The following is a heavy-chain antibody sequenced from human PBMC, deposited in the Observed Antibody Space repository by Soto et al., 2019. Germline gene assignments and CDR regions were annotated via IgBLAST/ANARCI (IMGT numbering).Heavy chain of an antibody. J-gene: IGHJ6*02. CDR2: ISSSSSYI. V-gene: IGHV3-21*01. CDR3: ARELTTVKGGYYYYYGMDV. D-gene: IGHD4-17*01. Sequence: GGSLRLSCAASGFTFSSYSMSWVRQAPGKGLEWVSSISSSSSYIYYADSVKGRFTISRDNAKNSLYLQMNSLRAEDTAVYYCARELTTVKGGYYYYYGMDVWGQGTTVTVSS. CDR1: GFTFSSYS.